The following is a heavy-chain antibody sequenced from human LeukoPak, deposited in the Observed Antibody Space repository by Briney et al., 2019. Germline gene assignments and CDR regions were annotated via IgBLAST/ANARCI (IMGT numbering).Heavy chain of an antibody. D-gene: IGHD4-23*01. CDR3: AKHDGNIPYYYYYMDV. J-gene: IGHJ6*03. CDR1: GFTFDDYA. CDR2: ISWNSGSI. Sequence: GRSLRLSCAASGFTFDDYAMHWVRQAPGKGLEWVSGISWNSGSIGYADSVKGRFTISRDNAKNSLYLQMNSLRAEDTAVYYCAKHDGNIPYYYYYMDVWGKGTTVTVSS. V-gene: IGHV3-9*01.